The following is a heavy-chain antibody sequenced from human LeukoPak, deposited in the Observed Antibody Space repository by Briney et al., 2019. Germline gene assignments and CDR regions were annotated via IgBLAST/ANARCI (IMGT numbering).Heavy chain of an antibody. V-gene: IGHV4-59*01. CDR2: IYYSGST. CDR1: GGSISSYY. Sequence: SETLSLTCTVSGGSISSYYWSWIRQPPGKGLEWIGYIYYSGSTNYNPSLKSRVTISVDTSKNQFSLELSSVTAADTAVYYCARITMVRGVTAFDYWGQGTLVTVSS. J-gene: IGHJ4*02. D-gene: IGHD3-10*01. CDR3: ARITMVRGVTAFDY.